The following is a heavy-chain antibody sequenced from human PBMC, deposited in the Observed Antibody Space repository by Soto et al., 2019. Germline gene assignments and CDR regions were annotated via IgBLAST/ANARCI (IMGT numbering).Heavy chain of an antibody. Sequence: ASETLSRTCSVSGGSVRSGSYYWTWIRQPPGKGLEWIGYIYQSGTTNYNASLKSRVTISIDTSKNQFFLKLNSVTAADTAVYSCARDSSGGHDYCGQGTLVTVSS. V-gene: IGHV4-61*01. J-gene: IGHJ4*02. D-gene: IGHD3-22*01. CDR1: GGSVRSGSYY. CDR2: IYQSGTT. CDR3: ARDSSGGHDY.